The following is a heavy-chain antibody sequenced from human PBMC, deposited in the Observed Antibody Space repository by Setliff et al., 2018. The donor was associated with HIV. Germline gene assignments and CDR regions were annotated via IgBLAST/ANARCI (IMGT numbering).Heavy chain of an antibody. J-gene: IGHJ4*02. CDR1: GGSITSYY. CDR3: VRNSGWALGS. V-gene: IGHV4-59*08. D-gene: IGHD3-16*01. CDR2: IYYGGST. Sequence: LSLTCTVSGGSITSYYWSWIRQPPGKGLEWIGYIYYGGSTNYNPSLRSRLTMSVDTSKNQFSLKLSSVTAADTAIYFCVRNSGWALGSWGQGILVTVSS.